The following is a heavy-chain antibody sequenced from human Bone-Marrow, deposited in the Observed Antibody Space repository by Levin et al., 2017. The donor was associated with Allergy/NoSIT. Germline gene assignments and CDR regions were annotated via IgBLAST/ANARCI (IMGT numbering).Heavy chain of an antibody. Sequence: PGESLKISCAASGFSFSSYTMNWVRQAPGKGPEWVSSISRSGSYIYYADSAEGRFTISRDDAKNSLYLEINSLRAEDTALYYCARDGRMWGGGYPYWYFDLWGRGTLVTVSS. CDR2: ISRSGSYI. CDR1: GFSFSSYT. V-gene: IGHV3-21*01. D-gene: IGHD3-10*01. J-gene: IGHJ2*01. CDR3: ARDGRMWGGGYPYWYFDL.